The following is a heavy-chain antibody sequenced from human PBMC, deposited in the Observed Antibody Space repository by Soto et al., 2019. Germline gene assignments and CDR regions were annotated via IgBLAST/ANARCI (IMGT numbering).Heavy chain of an antibody. CDR1: GGSISSYY. CDR2: IYYSGST. Sequence: SETLSLTCTVSGGSISSYYWSWIRQPPGKGLEWIGYIYYSGSTNYNPSLKSRVTISVDTSKNQFSLKLSSVTAADTAVYYCARAGNFSNGVCSAYCYYYGMDVWGQGTTVTVSS. J-gene: IGHJ6*02. D-gene: IGHD2-8*01. CDR3: ARAGNFSNGVCSAYCYYYGMDV. V-gene: IGHV4-59*01.